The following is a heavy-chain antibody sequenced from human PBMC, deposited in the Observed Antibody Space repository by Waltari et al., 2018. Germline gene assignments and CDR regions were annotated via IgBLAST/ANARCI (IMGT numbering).Heavy chain of an antibody. V-gene: IGHV4-34*01. CDR2: INHSGST. CDR1: GGSFSGYY. D-gene: IGHD6-13*01. CDR3: ARGIGWDIAAAGTDYYYGMDV. J-gene: IGHJ6*02. Sequence: QVQLQQWGAGLLKPSETLSLTCAVYGGSFSGYYWSWLRQPPGKGLEWIGEINHSGSTNYNPSLKSRVTISVDTSKNQFSLKLSSVTAADTAVYYCARGIGWDIAAAGTDYYYGMDVWGQGTTVTVSS.